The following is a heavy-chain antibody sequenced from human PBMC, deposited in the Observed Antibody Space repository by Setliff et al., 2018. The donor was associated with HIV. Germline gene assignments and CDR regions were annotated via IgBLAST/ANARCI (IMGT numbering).Heavy chain of an antibody. CDR2: IHYSGSS. CDR3: ARVNTLLAYFNY. V-gene: IGHV4-59*08. Sequence: SETLSLTCTVSGGSITGHYWSWIRQPPGKGLEWIGYIHYSGSSNYNPSLKSRVTVSIDTSKDQFSLTLTSVTAADTAFYFCARVNTLLAYFNYWGPGILVTVSS. CDR1: GGSITGHY. J-gene: IGHJ4*02. D-gene: IGHD5-18*01.